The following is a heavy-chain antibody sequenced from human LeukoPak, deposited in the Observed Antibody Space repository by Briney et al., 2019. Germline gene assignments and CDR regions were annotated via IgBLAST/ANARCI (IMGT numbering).Heavy chain of an antibody. CDR1: GGSISSSSYY. V-gene: IGHV4-39*07. J-gene: IGHJ5*02. CDR3: ARDPGGMGNFDP. Sequence: SETLSLTCTVSGGSISSSSYYWGWIRQPPGKGLEWIGSIYYSGSTYYNPSLKSRVTISVDTSKNQFSLKLSSVTAADTAVYYCARDPGGMGNFDPWGQGTLVTVSS. D-gene: IGHD1-26*01. CDR2: IYYSGST.